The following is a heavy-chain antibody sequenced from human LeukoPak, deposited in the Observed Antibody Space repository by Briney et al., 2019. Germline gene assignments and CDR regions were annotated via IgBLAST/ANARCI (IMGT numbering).Heavy chain of an antibody. CDR3: ARARDIVVVPAAIRAPLWFDP. J-gene: IGHJ5*02. D-gene: IGHD2-2*02. CDR2: INHSGST. Sequence: PSETLSLTCAVYGGSFSGYYWSWIRRPPGKGLEWIGEINHSGSTNYNPSLKSRVTISVDTSKNQFSLKLSSVTAADTAVYYCARARDIVVVPAAIRAPLWFDPWGQGTLVTVSS. CDR1: GGSFSGYY. V-gene: IGHV4-34*01.